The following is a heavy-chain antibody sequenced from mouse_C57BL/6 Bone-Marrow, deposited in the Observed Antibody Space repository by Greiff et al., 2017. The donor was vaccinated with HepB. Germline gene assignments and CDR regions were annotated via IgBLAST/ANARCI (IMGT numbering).Heavy chain of an antibody. J-gene: IGHJ3*01. V-gene: IGHV5-9*01. CDR1: GFTFSSYT. D-gene: IGHD6-5*01. CDR3: ARHPPLSPWFAY. Sequence: VQLKESGGGLVKPGGSLKLSCAASGFTFSSYTMSWVRQTPEKRLEWVATISGGGGNTYYPDSVKGRFTISRDNAKNTLYLQMSSLRSEDTALYYCARHPPLSPWFAYWGQGTLVTVSA. CDR2: ISGGGGNT.